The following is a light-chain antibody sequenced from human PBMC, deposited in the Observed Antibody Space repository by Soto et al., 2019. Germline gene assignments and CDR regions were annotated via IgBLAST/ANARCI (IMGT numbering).Light chain of an antibody. CDR3: QQYGSSPSLT. CDR2: DAS. CDR1: QSVSNND. V-gene: IGKV3-20*01. J-gene: IGKJ4*01. Sequence: EIVLTQSPGTLSLSPGERATLSCRASQSVSNNDLAWYQQKPGQSPRLLIYDASNRATGIPDRFSGSASGTDFTLTISRLEPEDFAAYYGQQYGSSPSLTFGGGTKVDIK.